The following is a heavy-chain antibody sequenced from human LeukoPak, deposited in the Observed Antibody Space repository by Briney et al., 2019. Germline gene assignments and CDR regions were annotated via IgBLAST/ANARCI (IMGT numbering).Heavy chain of an antibody. Sequence: SETLSLTCAVYGGSFSGYYWSWIRQPPGKGLEWIGEINHSGSTNYNPSLKSRVTISVDTSKNQFSLKLSSVTAADTAAYYCAREPLGYCSSTSCYKNINWFDPWGQGTLVTVSS. V-gene: IGHV4-34*01. CDR2: INHSGST. CDR3: AREPLGYCSSTSCYKNINWFDP. CDR1: GGSFSGYY. J-gene: IGHJ5*02. D-gene: IGHD2-2*02.